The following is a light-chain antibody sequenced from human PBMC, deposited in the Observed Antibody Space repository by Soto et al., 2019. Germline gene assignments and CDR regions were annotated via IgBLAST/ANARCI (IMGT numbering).Light chain of an antibody. Sequence: EIVMTQSPATLSVSPGERANLSCRASQSVSSNLAWYQQKPGQAPRLLIYGASTRATGIPARFSGSGSGTEFTLTISSLQSEDFAVYYCQQYNNWGVTFGQGTKVEIK. J-gene: IGKJ1*01. CDR2: GAS. CDR1: QSVSSN. CDR3: QQYNNWGVT. V-gene: IGKV3-15*01.